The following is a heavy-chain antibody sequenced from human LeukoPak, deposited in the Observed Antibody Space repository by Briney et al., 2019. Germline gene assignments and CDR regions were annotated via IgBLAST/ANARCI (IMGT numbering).Heavy chain of an antibody. V-gene: IGHV4-61*02. CDR1: GGSISSGSYY. Sequence: SQTLSLTCTVSGGSISSGSYYWSWIRQPAGKGLEWIGRIYTSGSTNYNPSLKSRVTISVDTSKNQFSLKLSSVTAADTAVYYCARDEHWYSGSFGYAFDIWGQGTMVTVSS. CDR2: IYTSGST. J-gene: IGHJ3*02. CDR3: ARDEHWYSGSFGYAFDI. D-gene: IGHD1-26*01.